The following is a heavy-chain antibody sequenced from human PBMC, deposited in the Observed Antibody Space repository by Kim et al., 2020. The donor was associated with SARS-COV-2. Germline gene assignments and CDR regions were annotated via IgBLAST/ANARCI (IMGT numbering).Heavy chain of an antibody. Sequence: KWYNDYAVSVKSRININPDTSKNQFSLQLNSVTPEDTAVYYCARGADWQSHWGQGTLVTVSS. J-gene: IGHJ4*02. CDR2: KWYN. V-gene: IGHV6-1*01. D-gene: IGHD2-21*01. CDR3: ARGADWQSH.